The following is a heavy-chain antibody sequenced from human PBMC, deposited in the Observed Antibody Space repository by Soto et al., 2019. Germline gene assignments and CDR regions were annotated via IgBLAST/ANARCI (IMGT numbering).Heavy chain of an antibody. D-gene: IGHD3-10*01. CDR2: IYYSGST. CDR1: GGSISSGGYY. V-gene: IGHV4-31*03. Sequence: QVQLQESGPGLVKPSQTLSLTCTVSGGSISSGGYYWSWIRQHPGKGLEWIGYIYYSGSTYYNPSLKSRVTISVDTSKNQFSLKLSSVTAADTAVYYCARFNPHYYGSGSYYNGFDYWGQGTLVIVSS. J-gene: IGHJ4*02. CDR3: ARFNPHYYGSGSYYNGFDY.